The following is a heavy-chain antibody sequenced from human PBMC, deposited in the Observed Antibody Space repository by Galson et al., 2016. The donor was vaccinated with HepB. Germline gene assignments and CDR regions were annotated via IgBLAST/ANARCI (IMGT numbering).Heavy chain of an antibody. Sequence: SVKVSCKASGGTFNSYHITWVRQAPGQGLEWMGGIIPIYGTPKYAQNFQGRVMIIADESTSTVYMELSSLRSEDTAVYYCASLGGFCSRTSCYMPYYYYGLDVWGQGTTVTVSS. V-gene: IGHV1-69*13. CDR2: IIPIYGTP. CDR3: ASLGGFCSRTSCYMPYYYYGLDV. CDR1: GGTFNSYH. J-gene: IGHJ6*02. D-gene: IGHD2-2*02.